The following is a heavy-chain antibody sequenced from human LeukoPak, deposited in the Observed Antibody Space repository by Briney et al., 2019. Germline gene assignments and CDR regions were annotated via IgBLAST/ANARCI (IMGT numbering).Heavy chain of an antibody. D-gene: IGHD1-14*01. V-gene: IGHV3-21*06. CDR1: GLTFSTSG. CDR3: ATETNGRHYDY. Sequence: GGSLRLSCTTSGLTFSTSGFNWVRQAPGKGLEWVASIGPTGFDRYHADSIKGRFTISRDNANNFLYLQTDSLRAEDTAVYYCATETNGRHYDYWGQGTLLTVSS. J-gene: IGHJ4*02. CDR2: IGPTGFDR.